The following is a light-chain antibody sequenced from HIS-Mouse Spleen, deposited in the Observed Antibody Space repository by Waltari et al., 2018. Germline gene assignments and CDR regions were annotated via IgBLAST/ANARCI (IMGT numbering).Light chain of an antibody. CDR2: WAS. Sequence: DIVMTQSPDSLAVSLGERATINRKSSQSVLYRSNNKNYLAWYQQKPGQPPKLLIYWASTRESGVPDQFSGSGSGTDFTLTISSLQAEDVAVYYCQQYYSTPWTFGQGTKVEIK. CDR3: QQYYSTPWT. CDR1: QSVLYRSNNKNY. V-gene: IGKV4-1*01. J-gene: IGKJ1*01.